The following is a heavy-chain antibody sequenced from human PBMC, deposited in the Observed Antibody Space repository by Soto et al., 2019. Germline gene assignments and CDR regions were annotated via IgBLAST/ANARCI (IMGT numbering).Heavy chain of an antibody. CDR2: ISYDGSNK. CDR3: ARSPVVTAIGNFDY. V-gene: IGHV3-30-3*01. D-gene: IGHD2-21*02. J-gene: IGHJ4*02. CDR1: GFTFSSYA. Sequence: GGSLRLSCAASGFTFSSYAMHWVRQAPGKGLEWVAVISYDGSNKYYADSVKGRFTISRDNSKNTLYLQMNSLRAEDTAVYYCARSPVVTAIGNFDYWGQGXLVTVSS.